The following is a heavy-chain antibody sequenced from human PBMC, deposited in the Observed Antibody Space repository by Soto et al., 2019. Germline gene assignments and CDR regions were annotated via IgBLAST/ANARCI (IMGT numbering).Heavy chain of an antibody. CDR2: INPNSGGT. J-gene: IGHJ4*02. Sequence: ASVKVSCKASGYTFTGYYMHWVRQAPGQGLEWMGWINPNSGGTNYAQKFQGWVTMTRDTSISTAYMELSRLRSDDTAVYYCARGGVRFLEWLDPQYYFDYWGQGTLVTVSS. CDR1: GYTFTGYY. V-gene: IGHV1-2*04. D-gene: IGHD3-3*01. CDR3: ARGGVRFLEWLDPQYYFDY.